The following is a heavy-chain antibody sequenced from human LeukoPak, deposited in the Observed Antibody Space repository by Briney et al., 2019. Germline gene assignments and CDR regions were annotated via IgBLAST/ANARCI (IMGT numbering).Heavy chain of an antibody. J-gene: IGHJ4*02. CDR2: IYSDGST. Sequence: PGGALRLSCAAFRVTLSNNYMNWVRPALGQGLEWVAIIYSDGSTYYPDSLKGRVRISRDNSKNTLYLQMDSLTVEDTALYYGARAVVLGAPYTDYFDYWGQGTLVTVSS. CDR3: ARAVVLGAPYTDYFDY. D-gene: IGHD3-16*01. V-gene: IGHV3-66*01. CDR1: RVTLSNNY.